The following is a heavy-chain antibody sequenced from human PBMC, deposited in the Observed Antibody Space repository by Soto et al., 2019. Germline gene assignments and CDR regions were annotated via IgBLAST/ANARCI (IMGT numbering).Heavy chain of an antibody. CDR1: GGSFSSSTYY. Sequence: QLQLQESGPRLVKPAETLSLTCIVSGGSFSSSTYYGGWIRQPPGKGLEWIGSIFYSGSTYYNPSLKSRVNLSVDTSKNRFSLKLSSVTAADTAVYYCASAPGFNLFASWGQGTLVTVSS. D-gene: IGHD3-16*01. J-gene: IGHJ4*02. CDR3: ASAPGFNLFAS. V-gene: IGHV4-39*01. CDR2: IFYSGST.